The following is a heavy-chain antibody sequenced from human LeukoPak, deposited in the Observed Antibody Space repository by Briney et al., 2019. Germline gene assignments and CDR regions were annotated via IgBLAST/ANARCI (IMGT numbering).Heavy chain of an antibody. D-gene: IGHD2-2*01. CDR1: GFTFSSYG. CDR3: AHGAMYQLDY. Sequence: PGGSLRLSCAASGFTFSSYGMHWVRQAPGKGLEWVSSISTSSIYIYYADSVKGRFTISRSNAKNSLYLQMNSLRAEDTAVYYCAHGAMYQLDYWGQGTLVTVSS. V-gene: IGHV3-21*01. CDR2: ISTSSIYI. J-gene: IGHJ4*02.